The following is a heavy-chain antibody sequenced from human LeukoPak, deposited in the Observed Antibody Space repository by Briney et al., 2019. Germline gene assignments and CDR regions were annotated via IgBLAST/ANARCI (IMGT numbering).Heavy chain of an antibody. CDR1: GFTSSSYA. CDR3: ARESGYSYGLGGYFDY. V-gene: IGHV3-23*01. Sequence: PGGSLRLSCAASGFTSSSYAMSWVRQAPGKGLEWVSAISGSGGSTYYADSVKGRFTISRDNSKNTLYLQMNSLRAEDTAVYYCARESGYSYGLGGYFDYWGQGTLVTVSS. D-gene: IGHD5-18*01. J-gene: IGHJ4*02. CDR2: ISGSGGST.